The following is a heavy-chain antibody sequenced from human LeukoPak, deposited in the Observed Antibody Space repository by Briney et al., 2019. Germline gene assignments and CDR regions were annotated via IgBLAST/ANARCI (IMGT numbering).Heavy chain of an antibody. Sequence: ASVKDSCKASGYTFTGYYMHLVRQAPGQGLEWMGWINPNSGGTNYAQKFQGRVTMTRDTSISTAYMELSRLRSDDTAVYYCARGSDDFWSGYSPSYWGQGTLVTVSS. CDR2: INPNSGGT. D-gene: IGHD3-3*01. CDR1: GYTFTGYY. V-gene: IGHV1-2*02. CDR3: ARGSDDFWSGYSPSY. J-gene: IGHJ4*02.